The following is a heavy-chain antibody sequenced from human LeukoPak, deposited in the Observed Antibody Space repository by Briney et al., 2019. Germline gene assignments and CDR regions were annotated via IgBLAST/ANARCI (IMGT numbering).Heavy chain of an antibody. V-gene: IGHV3-23*01. D-gene: IGHD1-26*01. CDR1: GFTFSSYA. CDR3: AKNRGGSYYSGSDY. J-gene: IGHJ4*02. Sequence: GGSLRLSSAASGFTFSSYAMNWVRQAPGKGLEWVSAVRGGDAGTSYADSVKGRFTISRDNSKNTLYLQMNSLRADDTAVYYCAKNRGGSYYSGSDYWGQGTLVTVSS. CDR2: VRGGDAGT.